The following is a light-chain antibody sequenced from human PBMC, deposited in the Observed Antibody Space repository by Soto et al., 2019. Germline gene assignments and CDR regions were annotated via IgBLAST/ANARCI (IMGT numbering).Light chain of an antibody. Sequence: QSVLTQPASVSGSPGQSITISCAGTSSDVGSYNLVSWYQNHPGKAPKLMIYEVSNRPSGVSNRFSGSKSGNTASLTISGLQAEDEADFYCSSFTSSITYVFGTGTKSPS. CDR2: EVS. J-gene: IGLJ1*01. CDR1: SSDVGSYNL. V-gene: IGLV2-14*02. CDR3: SSFTSSITYV.